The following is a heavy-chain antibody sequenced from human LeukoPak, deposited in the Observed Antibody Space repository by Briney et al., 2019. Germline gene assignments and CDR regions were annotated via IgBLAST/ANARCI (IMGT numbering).Heavy chain of an antibody. Sequence: GGSLRLSCAASGFTFSNYAMSWVRQAPGKGLEWVSALSGSGSTTYFADSVRGRFTISRDNSKNTLYLQMNSLRAEDTAVYYCAKDCSSTNCYIRWFDPWGQGTLVTVSS. CDR3: AKDCSSTNCYIRWFDP. D-gene: IGHD2-2*02. CDR1: GFTFSNYA. CDR2: LSGSGSTT. V-gene: IGHV3-23*01. J-gene: IGHJ5*02.